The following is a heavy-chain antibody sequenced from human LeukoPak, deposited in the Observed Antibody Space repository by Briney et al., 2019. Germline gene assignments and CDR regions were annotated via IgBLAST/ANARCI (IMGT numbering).Heavy chain of an antibody. J-gene: IGHJ6*03. CDR3: AGSRLGSVVFEGYNYFMDV. Sequence: SETLSLTCAVYGGSFNDYFWTWIRQPPGKGLEWIGEVYNGGTTNYNPSLKSRAIISVDTSKNQFSLRLSSVTAADTAVYYCAGSRLGSVVFEGYNYFMDVWGKGTTVTVSS. CDR2: VYNGGTT. V-gene: IGHV4-34*01. CDR1: GGSFNDYF. D-gene: IGHD1-26*01.